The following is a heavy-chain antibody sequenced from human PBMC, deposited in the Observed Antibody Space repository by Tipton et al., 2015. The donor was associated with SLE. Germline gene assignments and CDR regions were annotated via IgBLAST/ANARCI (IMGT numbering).Heavy chain of an antibody. CDR3: STRPPPHGDLPLDY. CDR1: GFTFSNAW. J-gene: IGHJ4*02. Sequence: SLRLSCAASGFTFSNAWMNWVRQAPGKGLEWVGRIKSKTDAETTDYAASVKGRFSISKDDSKNTLFLQMNGLKTEDTAVYYCSTRPPPHGDLPLDYWGQGTLVTVSS. V-gene: IGHV3-15*07. D-gene: IGHD4-17*01. CDR2: IKSKTDAETT.